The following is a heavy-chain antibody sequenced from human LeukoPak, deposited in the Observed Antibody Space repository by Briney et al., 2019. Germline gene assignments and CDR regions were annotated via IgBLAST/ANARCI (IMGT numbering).Heavy chain of an antibody. D-gene: IGHD1-26*01. CDR1: GFTFSNYW. CDR2: INQGGSEK. V-gene: IGHV3-7*01. J-gene: IGHJ4*02. Sequence: PGGSLRLSCAASGFTFSNYWMSGLRQPPGKGLEWVANINQGGSEKYSVDSVKGRFTISRDNAKNSLYLQMNSLRAEDTGVYYCARDRVGASTRWGQGTLLTVSS. CDR3: ARDRVGASTR.